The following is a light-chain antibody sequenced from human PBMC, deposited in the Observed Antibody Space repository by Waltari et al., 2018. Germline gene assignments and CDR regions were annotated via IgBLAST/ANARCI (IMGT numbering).Light chain of an antibody. J-gene: IGLJ3*02. CDR2: GVT. Sequence: QSALTQPRSVSGSPGQSVTISCTGASSDVGAYDSVSWYQHHPGKAPKLIIYGVTKRPSGVPVRVAGSKTGGRASLIVSGIQAEDEADYYCCSDVGAYSFVLFGGGTRLTVL. CDR3: CSDVGAYSFVL. V-gene: IGLV2-11*01. CDR1: SSDVGAYDS.